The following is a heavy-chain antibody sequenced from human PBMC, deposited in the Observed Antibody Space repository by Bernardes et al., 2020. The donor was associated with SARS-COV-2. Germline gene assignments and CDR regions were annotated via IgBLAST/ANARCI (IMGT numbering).Heavy chain of an antibody. V-gene: IGHV3-21*01. Sequence: GGSLRLSCAASGFTFSSYSMNWVRQAPGKGLEWVSSISSSSSYIYYADSVKGRFTISRDNAKNSLYLQMNSLRAEDTAVYYCARAKAQLAHLDYWGQGTLVTVSS. CDR2: ISSSSSYI. CDR1: GFTFSSYS. CDR3: ARAKAQLAHLDY. J-gene: IGHJ4*02. D-gene: IGHD6-13*01.